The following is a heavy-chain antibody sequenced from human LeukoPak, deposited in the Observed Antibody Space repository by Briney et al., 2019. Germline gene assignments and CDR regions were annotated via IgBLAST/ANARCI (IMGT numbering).Heavy chain of an antibody. Sequence: ASVKVSCKASGYTFTGYYMHWVRQAPGQGLEWMGWINPNSGGTNYAQKFQGRVTMTRDTSISTAYMELSRLRFDDTAVYYCARAQITTMGEAFDIWGQGTMVTVSS. CDR1: GYTFTGYY. CDR3: ARAQITTMGEAFDI. V-gene: IGHV1-2*02. CDR2: INPNSGGT. D-gene: IGHD3-22*01. J-gene: IGHJ3*02.